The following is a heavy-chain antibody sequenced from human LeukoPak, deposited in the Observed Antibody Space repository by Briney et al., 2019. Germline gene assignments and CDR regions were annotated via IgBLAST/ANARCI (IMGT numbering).Heavy chain of an antibody. CDR3: ARDWYSGSYYVVDY. CDR1: GGSISSSSYY. J-gene: IGHJ4*02. D-gene: IGHD1-26*01. V-gene: IGHV4-39*07. Sequence: PSETLSLTCTVSGGSISSSSYYWGWIRQPPGKGLEWIGSIYYSGSTYYNPSLKSRVTISVDTSKNQFSLKLSSVTAADTAVYYCARDWYSGSYYVVDYWGQGTLVTVSS. CDR2: IYYSGST.